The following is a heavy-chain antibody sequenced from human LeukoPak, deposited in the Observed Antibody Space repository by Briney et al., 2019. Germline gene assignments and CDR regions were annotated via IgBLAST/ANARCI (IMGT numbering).Heavy chain of an antibody. J-gene: IGHJ4*02. CDR2: ISYDGGNQ. Sequence: GGSLRLSCAASGFTFNTYAMHWVRQAPGKGLEWVAVISYDGGNQYYTDSVKGRFTVSRDNSKNTLFLQMNSLRAEDTAVYYCARDSYSNPLDYWGQGTLVTVSS. CDR3: ARDSYSNPLDY. CDR1: GFTFNTYA. V-gene: IGHV3-30-3*01. D-gene: IGHD4-11*01.